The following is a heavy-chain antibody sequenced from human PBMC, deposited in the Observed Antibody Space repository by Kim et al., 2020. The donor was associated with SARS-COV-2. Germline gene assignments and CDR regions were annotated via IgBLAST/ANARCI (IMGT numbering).Heavy chain of an antibody. CDR2: ISLGGRT. Sequence: SETLSLTCAVFGGSLSDYYWTWIRQSPGKGLEWLGEISLGGRTNYNPSLESRVTISVDTSKTQFSLNLTSVTAADTAVNHCARELSQFRGRDYWGQGVL. J-gene: IGHJ4*02. CDR1: GGSLSDYY. V-gene: IGHV4-34*01. D-gene: IGHD1-7*01. CDR3: ARELSQFRGRDY.